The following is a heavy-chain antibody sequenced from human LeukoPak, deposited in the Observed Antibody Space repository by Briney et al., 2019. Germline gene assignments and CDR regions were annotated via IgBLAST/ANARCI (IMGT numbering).Heavy chain of an antibody. Sequence: GRSLRPSCAASGFTFDVYAMHSVRPAPREGLEWVLGITLNSGDIGYADSVKGRFTISRDNAKNSLYLGWNSLRAEDAALYYCAKDLYRRRLSYWFDPWGQGTLVTVSS. CDR1: GFTFDVYA. CDR2: ITLNSGDI. V-gene: IGHV3-9*01. D-gene: IGHD1-26*01. J-gene: IGHJ5*02. CDR3: AKDLYRRRLSYWFDP.